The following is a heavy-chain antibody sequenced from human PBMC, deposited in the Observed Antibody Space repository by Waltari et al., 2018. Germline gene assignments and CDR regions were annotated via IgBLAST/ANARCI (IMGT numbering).Heavy chain of an antibody. D-gene: IGHD6-13*01. CDR3: ARRVASSSWFDY. Sequence: QVQLQESGPGLVKPSETLSLTCAVSGYSISSGYYWGWIRQPPGKGLEWIGSIYHSGSTYYNPSLKSRVTISVDTSKNQFSLKLSSVTAADTAVYYCARRVASSSWFDYWGQGTLVTVS. V-gene: IGHV4-38-2*01. J-gene: IGHJ4*02. CDR2: IYHSGST. CDR1: GYSISSGYY.